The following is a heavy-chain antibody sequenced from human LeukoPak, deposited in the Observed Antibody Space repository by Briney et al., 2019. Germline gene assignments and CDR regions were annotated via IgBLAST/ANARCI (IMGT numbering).Heavy chain of an antibody. CDR1: GGSISSSSYY. V-gene: IGHV4-39*07. Sequence: SETLSLTCTVSGGSISSSSYYWGWIRQPPGKGLEWIGSIYYSGSTYYNPSLKSRVTISVDTSKNQFSLKLSSVTAADTAVYYCARKVDSGSYSRFDYWGQGTLVTVSS. D-gene: IGHD1-26*01. CDR3: ARKVDSGSYSRFDY. CDR2: IYYSGST. J-gene: IGHJ4*02.